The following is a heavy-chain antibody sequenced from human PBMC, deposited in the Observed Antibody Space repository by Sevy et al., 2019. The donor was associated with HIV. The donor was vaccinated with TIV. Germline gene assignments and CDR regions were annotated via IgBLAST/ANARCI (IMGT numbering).Heavy chain of an antibody. CDR2: ISHRGST. J-gene: IGHJ6*02. CDR1: GGSSSGYY. D-gene: IGHD1-1*01. Sequence: SETLSLTCAVSGGSSSGYYWAWIRQSPGKGLEWIGEISHRGSTKYNPSLKSRVSISVDTSKDQISLRLTSLTAADPAVYYCARGGRMATTEYGMDVWGQGTTVTVSS. CDR3: ARGGRMATTEYGMDV. V-gene: IGHV4-34*01.